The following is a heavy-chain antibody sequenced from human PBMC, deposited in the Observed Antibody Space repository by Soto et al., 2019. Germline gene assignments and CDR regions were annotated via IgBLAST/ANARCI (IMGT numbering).Heavy chain of an antibody. D-gene: IGHD6-19*01. CDR2: ISGTGSRT. CDR3: ARGTGYSSGWPKRDWFDP. Sequence: PGGSLRLSCAASGFPFINFAMSWVRQSPGKGLEWVSAISGTGSRTWYADSVRGRFTVSRDNSKNTLYLQMNSLRYEDTAVYYCARGTGYSSGWPKRDWFDPWGQGTLVTVSS. J-gene: IGHJ5*02. CDR1: GFPFINFA. V-gene: IGHV3-23*01.